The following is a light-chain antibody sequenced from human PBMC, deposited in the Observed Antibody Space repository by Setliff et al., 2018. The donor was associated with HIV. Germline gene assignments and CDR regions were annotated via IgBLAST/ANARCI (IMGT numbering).Light chain of an antibody. V-gene: IGLV2-11*01. Sequence: QSALAQPRSVSGSPGQSVTISCTGTSSDVGGYNYVSWYQQHPGKAPKLMIYDVSKRPSGVSSRFSGSKSGNTASLTISGLQAEDEADYYCSSYTSSGTYVFGTGTKVTVL. CDR3: SSYTSSGTYV. CDR2: DVS. CDR1: SSDVGGYNY. J-gene: IGLJ1*01.